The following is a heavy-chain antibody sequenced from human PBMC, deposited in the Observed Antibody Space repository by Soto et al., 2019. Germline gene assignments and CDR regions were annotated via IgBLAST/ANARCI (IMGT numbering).Heavy chain of an antibody. CDR2: ISGGNGNT. CDR1: GYSFTNYV. D-gene: IGHD6-19*01. J-gene: IGHJ4*02. V-gene: IGHV1-3*01. Sequence: VSVKVSCKASGYSFTNYVMNWVRQAPGQRLEWMGWISGGNGNTKYSQKFQGRVTITRDTSASTAYMELRPEDTAVYYCARGASSGWSSFDYWGQGTLVTVSS. CDR3: ARGASSGWSSFDY.